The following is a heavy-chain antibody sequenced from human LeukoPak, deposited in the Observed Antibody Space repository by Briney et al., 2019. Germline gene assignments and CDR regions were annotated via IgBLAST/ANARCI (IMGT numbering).Heavy chain of an antibody. J-gene: IGHJ6*02. CDR3: ARVFGSYYGSKYYYYGMDV. V-gene: IGHV4-59*01. CDR1: GGSISSYY. CDR2: IYYSGST. D-gene: IGHD3-10*01. Sequence: PSETLSLTYTVSGGSISSYYWSWIRQPPGKGLEWIGYIYYSGSTNYNPSLTSRVNISVDTSKNQFSLKLSSVTAADTAVYYCARVFGSYYGSKYYYYGMDVWGQGTTVTVSS.